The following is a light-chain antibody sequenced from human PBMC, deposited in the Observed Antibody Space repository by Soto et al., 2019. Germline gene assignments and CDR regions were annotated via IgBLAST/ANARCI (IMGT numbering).Light chain of an antibody. CDR2: GVS. J-gene: IGKJ4*01. CDR3: QQYGGSPDT. Sequence: EIVLTQSPATLSSSPGERATLSCRASQSVSSSYLAWYQQRRGQAPRLLIYGVSNRATGIPDRFSGSGSGTDFTLNISRLDPEDFAVYYCQQYGGSPDTCGGGTKVELK. V-gene: IGKV3-20*01. CDR1: QSVSSSY.